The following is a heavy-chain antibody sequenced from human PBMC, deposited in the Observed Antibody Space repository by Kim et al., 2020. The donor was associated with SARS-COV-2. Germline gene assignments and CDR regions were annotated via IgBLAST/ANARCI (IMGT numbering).Heavy chain of an antibody. CDR1: SASISSSY. CDR3: ARGGNNWFDP. Sequence: SETLSLTCTISSASISSSYWSWIRQPPGKGLEWIGYIYYTGSTNCNPSLKSRVTISMDTSKHQFSLKLSSVTAADTAVYYCARGGNNWFDPWGQGTLVTVSS. D-gene: IGHD3-10*01. CDR2: IYYTGST. J-gene: IGHJ5*02. V-gene: IGHV4-59*01.